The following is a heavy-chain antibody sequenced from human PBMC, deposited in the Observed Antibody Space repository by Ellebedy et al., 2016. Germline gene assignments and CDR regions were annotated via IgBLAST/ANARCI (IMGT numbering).Heavy chain of an antibody. CDR3: AKRGASGWLDYYYGMDV. V-gene: IGHV3-23*01. Sequence: GGSLRLSXAASGFTFSSYVMTWVRQAPGKGLDWVSAISGSGDGTYYADSVKGRFTISRDNSKNTLYLQMNSLRAEDTAVYYCAKRGASGWLDYYYGMDVWGQGTTVTVSS. J-gene: IGHJ6*02. CDR2: ISGSGDGT. D-gene: IGHD6-19*01. CDR1: GFTFSSYV.